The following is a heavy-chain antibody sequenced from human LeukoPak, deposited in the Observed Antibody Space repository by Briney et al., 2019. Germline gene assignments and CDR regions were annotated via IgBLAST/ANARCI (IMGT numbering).Heavy chain of an antibody. CDR1: YTXXXXY. Sequence: YTXXXXYMHGVRQAPGQGLEWMGIINPSGGSTSYAQKFQGRVTMTRDTSTSTVYMELSSLRSEDTAVYYCARGGIAARHYFDYWGQGTLVTVSS. V-gene: IGHV1-46*01. J-gene: IGHJ4*02. D-gene: IGHD6-6*01. CDR2: INPSGGST. CDR3: ARGGIAARHYFDY.